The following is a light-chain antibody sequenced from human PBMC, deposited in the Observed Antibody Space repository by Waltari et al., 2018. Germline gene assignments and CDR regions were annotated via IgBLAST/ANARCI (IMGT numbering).Light chain of an antibody. J-gene: IGLJ3*02. CDR1: SSDVGGYDY. Sequence: QSALTQPRSVSGSPGHSVTISCTGTSSDVGGYDYVSWYQQHPGKAPKLVIYDVNKRHSGVPDRFSGSKSGNTASLTISGLQADDEADYNCCSYAGRATWAFGGGTKLTVL. V-gene: IGLV2-11*01. CDR3: CSYAGRATWA. CDR2: DVN.